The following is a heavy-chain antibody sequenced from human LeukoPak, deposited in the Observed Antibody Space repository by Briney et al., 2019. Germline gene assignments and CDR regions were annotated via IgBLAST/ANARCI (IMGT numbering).Heavy chain of an antibody. Sequence: GGSLRLSCAASGFTFSSYDMHWVRQATGKGLEWVSAIGTAGDTYYPGSVKGRFTISRENAKSSLYLQVNSLRAGDTAVYYCARGRSTFGGVIVPYYFDYWGQGTLVTVSS. J-gene: IGHJ4*02. D-gene: IGHD3-16*02. CDR1: GFTFSSYD. V-gene: IGHV3-13*01. CDR3: ARGRSTFGGVIVPYYFDY. CDR2: IGTAGDT.